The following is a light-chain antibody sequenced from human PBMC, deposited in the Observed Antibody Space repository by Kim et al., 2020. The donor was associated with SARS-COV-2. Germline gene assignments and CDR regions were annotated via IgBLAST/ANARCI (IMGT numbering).Light chain of an antibody. J-gene: IGKJ1*01. CDR2: GAS. CDR1: QSVRTN. CDR3: HQYNDWWT. V-gene: IGKV3-15*01. Sequence: EIVMTQSPATLSVSPGEGVTLSCRASQSVRTNLAWYQQKPGQAPRLLIHGASTRATGIPVRFSGSGSGTEFTLTISSLQSEDVAIYHCHQYNDWWTFGQGTKVDIK.